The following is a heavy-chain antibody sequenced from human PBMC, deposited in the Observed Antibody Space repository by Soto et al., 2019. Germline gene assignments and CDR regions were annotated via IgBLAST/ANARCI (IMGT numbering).Heavy chain of an antibody. CDR1: GFTFSDHY. Sequence: GESLKISCAASGFTFSDHYMDWVRQAPGKGLEWVGRIRKKVNSYTTEYAASVKGRFTISRDDSKNSLYLQMNSLKTADTAVYYCARSPHIQLWSYPSDYWGQGTPVTVSS. CDR3: ARSPHIQLWSYPSDY. CDR2: IRKKVNSYTT. D-gene: IGHD5-18*01. J-gene: IGHJ4*02. V-gene: IGHV3-72*01.